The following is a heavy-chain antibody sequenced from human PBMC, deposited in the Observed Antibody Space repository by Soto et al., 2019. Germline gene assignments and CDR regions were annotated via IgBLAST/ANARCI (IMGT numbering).Heavy chain of an antibody. J-gene: IGHJ3*02. D-gene: IGHD3-3*01. CDR1: GFTFSSYG. V-gene: IGHV3-33*01. Sequence: QVQLVESGGGVVQPGRSLRLSCAASGFTFSSYGMHWVGQAPGKGLEWVAVIWYDGSNKYYADSVKGRFTISRDNSKNTLYLQMNSLRAEDTAVYYCARDGDFWSGTLRADDAFDIWGQGTMVTVSS. CDR2: IWYDGSNK. CDR3: ARDGDFWSGTLRADDAFDI.